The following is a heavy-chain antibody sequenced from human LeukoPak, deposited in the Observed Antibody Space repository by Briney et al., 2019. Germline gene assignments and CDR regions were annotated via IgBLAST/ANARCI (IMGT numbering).Heavy chain of an antibody. D-gene: IGHD3-22*01. J-gene: IGHJ4*02. CDR1: GFIFSRYA. V-gene: IGHV3-30-3*01. CDR2: ISYDGSNE. Sequence: GSSLRLSCAASGFIFSRYAMHWVRQAPGKGLEWLALISYDGSNEYYADSVKGRFTISRDNSKNTLYLQMNSLRAEDTAVYYCAREHYYDSSGFYRDFDCWGQGTLVTVSS. CDR3: AREHYYDSSGFYRDFDC.